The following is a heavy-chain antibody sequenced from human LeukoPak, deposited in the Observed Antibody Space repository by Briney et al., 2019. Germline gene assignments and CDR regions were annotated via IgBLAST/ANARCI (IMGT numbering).Heavy chain of an antibody. V-gene: IGHV4-59*01. CDR3: ARGDDYKSTLFDY. CDR2: IYYRGST. D-gene: IGHD5-12*01. Sequence: PSETLSLTCTVSGGSISSYYWNWIRQPPGKGLEWIGYIYYRGSTNYNPSLKSRVTISVDTSKKQFSLKLSSATATDTAMYYCARGDDYKSTLFDYWGQGTLVTVSS. CDR1: GGSISSYY. J-gene: IGHJ4*02.